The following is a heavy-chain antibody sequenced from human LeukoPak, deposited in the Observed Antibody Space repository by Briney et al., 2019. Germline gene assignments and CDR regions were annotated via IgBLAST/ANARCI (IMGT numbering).Heavy chain of an antibody. J-gene: IGHJ4*02. Sequence: GRSLRLSCAASGFTFSSYAMHWVRQAPGKGLEWVAVISYDGSNKYYADSVKGRFTISRDNSKNTLYLQMNSLRAEDTAVYYCARYWDDPGYSSSWYGGSFDYWGQGTLVTVPS. V-gene: IGHV3-30*04. CDR1: GFTFSSYA. D-gene: IGHD6-13*01. CDR2: ISYDGSNK. CDR3: ARYWDDPGYSSSWYGGSFDY.